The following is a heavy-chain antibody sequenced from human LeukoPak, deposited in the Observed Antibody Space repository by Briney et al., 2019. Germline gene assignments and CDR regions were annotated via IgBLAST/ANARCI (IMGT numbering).Heavy chain of an antibody. D-gene: IGHD2-2*01. J-gene: IGHJ4*02. CDR2: IIPIFGTA. Sequence: ASVKVSCKASGGTFSSYAISWVRQAPGQGLEWMGGIIPIFGTANYAQKSQGRVTITTDESTSTAYMELSSLRSEDTAVYYCAREAPRDYCSSTSCSAIPLDYWGQGTLVTVSS. CDR1: GGTFSSYA. V-gene: IGHV1-69*05. CDR3: AREAPRDYCSSTSCSAIPLDY.